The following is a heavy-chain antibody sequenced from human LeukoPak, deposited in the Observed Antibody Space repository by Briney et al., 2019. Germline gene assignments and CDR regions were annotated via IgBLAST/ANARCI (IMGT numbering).Heavy chain of an antibody. CDR3: ARNLRDNYYYYYMDV. J-gene: IGHJ6*03. CDR1: GFTFSSYE. D-gene: IGHD2-15*01. Sequence: QPGGSLRLSCAASGFTFSSYEMNWVRQAPGKGLEWVSYISSSGSTIYYADSVKGRFTISRDNAKHSLYLQMNSLRAEDTAVYYCARNLRDNYYYYYMDVWGKGTTVTVSS. CDR2: ISSSGSTI. V-gene: IGHV3-48*03.